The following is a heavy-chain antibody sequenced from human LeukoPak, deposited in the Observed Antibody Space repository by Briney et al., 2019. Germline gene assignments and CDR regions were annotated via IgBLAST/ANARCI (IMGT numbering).Heavy chain of an antibody. D-gene: IGHD3-10*01. Sequence: PGRSLRLSCAASGFTFSSYSMNWVRQAPGKGLEWVSSISSSSSYIYYADSVKGRFTISRDNAKNSLYLQMNSLRAEDTAVYYCATMGSPHAFDIWGQGTMVTVSS. CDR3: ATMGSPHAFDI. J-gene: IGHJ3*02. CDR2: ISSSSSYI. CDR1: GFTFSSYS. V-gene: IGHV3-21*01.